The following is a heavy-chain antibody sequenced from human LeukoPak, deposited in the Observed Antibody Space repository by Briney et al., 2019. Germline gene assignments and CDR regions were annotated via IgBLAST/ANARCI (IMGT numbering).Heavy chain of an antibody. CDR2: IKQDGSEK. Sequence: PGGSLRLSCAASGFTFSSYWMSWVRQAPGKGLEWVANIKQDGSEKYYVDSVKGRFTISRDNAKNSLYLQMNSLRAEDTAVYYCAKTLYSGYDYFQHWGQGTLVTVSS. CDR3: AKTLYSGYDYFQH. D-gene: IGHD5-12*01. CDR1: GFTFSSYW. J-gene: IGHJ1*01. V-gene: IGHV3-7*03.